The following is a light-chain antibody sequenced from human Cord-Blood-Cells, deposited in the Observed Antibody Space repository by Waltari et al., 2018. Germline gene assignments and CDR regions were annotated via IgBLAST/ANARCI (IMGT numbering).Light chain of an antibody. Sequence: QSALTQPASVSGSPGQSITISCTGTSSDVGGYNYVSCYQQHPGTAPKRMIYDVSNRPSGVSNRFSGAKSGNTASLTISGLQAEDEADYYCSSYTSSSTGVFGGGTKLTVL. J-gene: IGLJ2*01. CDR1: SSDVGGYNY. CDR2: DVS. V-gene: IGLV2-14*01. CDR3: SSYTSSSTGV.